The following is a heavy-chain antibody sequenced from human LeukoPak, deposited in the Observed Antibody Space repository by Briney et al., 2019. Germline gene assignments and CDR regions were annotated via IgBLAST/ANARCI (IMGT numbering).Heavy chain of an antibody. CDR1: GFTFSSYW. D-gene: IGHD3-22*01. Sequence: PGGSLRLSCAASGFTFSSYWMSWVRQAPGKGLEWVANIKQDGSETYYADSVKGRFTVSRDNAQNSLSLQMNSLRAEDTALYYCASGGTKTMIYYFDYWGQGTLVTVSS. CDR3: ASGGTKTMIYYFDY. J-gene: IGHJ4*02. CDR2: IKQDGSET. V-gene: IGHV3-7*01.